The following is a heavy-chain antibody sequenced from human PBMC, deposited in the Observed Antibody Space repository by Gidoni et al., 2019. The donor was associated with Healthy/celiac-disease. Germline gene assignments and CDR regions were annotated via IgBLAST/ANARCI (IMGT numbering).Heavy chain of an antibody. CDR2: SSSSSSYI. D-gene: IGHD3-9*01. CDR3: ARAIGGYFDWLDVPDEYYFDY. CDR1: GFTFSRYS. V-gene: IGHV3-21*01. Sequence: EVQLVESGGGLVTPGGSLRLSCAASGFTFSRYSMNWVRQAPGKGLEWVSSSSSSSSYIYYADSVKGRFTISRDNAKNSLYLQMNSLRAEDTAVYYCARAIGGYFDWLDVPDEYYFDYWGQGTLVTVSS. J-gene: IGHJ4*02.